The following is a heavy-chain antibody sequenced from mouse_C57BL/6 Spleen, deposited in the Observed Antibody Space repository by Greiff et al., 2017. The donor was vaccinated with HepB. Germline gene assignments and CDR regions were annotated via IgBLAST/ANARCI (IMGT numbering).Heavy chain of an antibody. CDR2: INPNNGGT. CDR1: GYTFTDYY. CDR3: ARRFYDGPSFDY. V-gene: IGHV1-26*01. J-gene: IGHJ2*01. Sequence: VQLQQSGPELVKPGASVKISCKASGYTFTDYYMNWVKQSHGKSLEWIGDINPNNGGTSYNQKFKGKATLTVDKSSSTAYMELRSLTSEDSAVYYCARRFYDGPSFDYWGQGTTLTVSS. D-gene: IGHD2-3*01.